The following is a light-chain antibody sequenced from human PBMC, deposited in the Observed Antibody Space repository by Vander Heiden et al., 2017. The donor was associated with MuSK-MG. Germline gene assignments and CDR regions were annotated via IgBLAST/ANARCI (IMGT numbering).Light chain of an antibody. Sequence: DVQMTQSPSSLSASVGDTVTITCRASLGISNSLAWFQQKPGQAPRSLISATSNLQVGVPSRFSGSGSGTDFTLTISSLQPEDSATYYCRHEKHCPFTFGGGTKVEIK. J-gene: IGKJ4*01. CDR1: LGISNS. CDR3: RHEKHCPFT. V-gene: IGKV1-16*01. CDR2: ATS.